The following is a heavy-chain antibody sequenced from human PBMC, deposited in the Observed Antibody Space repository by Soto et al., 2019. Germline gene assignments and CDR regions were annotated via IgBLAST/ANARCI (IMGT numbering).Heavy chain of an antibody. CDR2: ICAYNGDT. CDR3: ARVRQLVGYFCYYMYV. D-gene: IGHD6-6*01. CDR1: GYTFTNYG. V-gene: IGHV1-18*01. Sequence: QVQLLQSGAEVKKPGASVKVSCKASGYTFTNYGITWVRQAPGQGLEWMGGICAYNGDTHYTQSLQGRVTMTIDTSTGAGYMDLRGIRSDDTAVYYWARVRQLVGYFCYYMYVWGRGNTVTVSS. J-gene: IGHJ6*03.